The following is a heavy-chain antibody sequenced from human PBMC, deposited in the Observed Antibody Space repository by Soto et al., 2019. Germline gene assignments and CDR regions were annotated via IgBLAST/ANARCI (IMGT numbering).Heavy chain of an antibody. Sequence: GGSLRLSCAASGFTFSSYAMSWVRQAPGKGLEWVSAISGSGGSTYYADSVKGRFTISRDNSKNTLYLQMNSLRAEDTAVYYCATRIYDILTGYRDYYGMDVWGQGTTVTVSS. V-gene: IGHV3-23*01. D-gene: IGHD3-9*01. CDR3: ATRIYDILTGYRDYYGMDV. J-gene: IGHJ6*02. CDR1: GFTFSSYA. CDR2: ISGSGGST.